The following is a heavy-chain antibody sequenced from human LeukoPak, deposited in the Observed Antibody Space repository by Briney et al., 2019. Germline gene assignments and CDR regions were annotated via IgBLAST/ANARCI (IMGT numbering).Heavy chain of an antibody. V-gene: IGHV4-59*08. CDR1: GGSIRNYY. CDR3: ARTLLGRLFDY. CDR2: VSNSGNT. Sequence: SETLSLTCSVSGGSIRNYYWTWIRQPPGKGLEWIGHVSNSGNTNYNPSLKSRVTISLDTSKNQFSLKLNSVTAADTAVYYCARTLLGRLFDYWGQGTLATVSS. D-gene: IGHD2-8*02. J-gene: IGHJ4*02.